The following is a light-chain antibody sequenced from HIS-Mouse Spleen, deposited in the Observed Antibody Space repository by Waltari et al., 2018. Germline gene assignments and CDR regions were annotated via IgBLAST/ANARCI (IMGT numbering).Light chain of an antibody. CDR3: NSRDSSGNHWV. CDR2: GKN. Sequence: SSELTQDPAVSVALGQTVRLTCQGDRLRRYYSSWYQQKTGPAPVLVIHGKNNPPSGITDRSSGYSSGNTASLTITGAQAEEEADYYCNSRDSSGNHWVFGGGTKLTVL. CDR1: RLRRYY. J-gene: IGLJ3*02. V-gene: IGLV3-19*01.